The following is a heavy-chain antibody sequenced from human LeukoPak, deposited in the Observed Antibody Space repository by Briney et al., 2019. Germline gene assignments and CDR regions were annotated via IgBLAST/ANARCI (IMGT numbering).Heavy chain of an antibody. V-gene: IGHV4-34*01. CDR1: GGSFSGYY. CDR2: INHSGST. Sequence: PSETLSLTCAVYGGSFSGYYWSWIRQPPGKGLEWIGEINHSGSTNYNPSLKSRVTISVDTSKNQFSLKLSPVTAADTAVYYCARVYRQWLVYWGQGTLVTVSS. CDR3: ARVYRQWLVY. D-gene: IGHD6-19*01. J-gene: IGHJ4*02.